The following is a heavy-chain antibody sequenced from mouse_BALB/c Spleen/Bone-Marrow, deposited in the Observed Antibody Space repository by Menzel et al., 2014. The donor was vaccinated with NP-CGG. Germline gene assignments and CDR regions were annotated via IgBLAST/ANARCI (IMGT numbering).Heavy chain of an antibody. D-gene: IGHD2-2*01. J-gene: IGHJ1*01. Sequence: EVQLVESGAELVKPGASVKMSCKASGYTFTSYVMHWVKQKPGQGLEWIGNINPYNDGTKYNEKFKGKATLTSDKSSSTAFMELSSLTSEDSAVYYCARSLYGYDWYFDVWGAGTTVTVSS. CDR3: ARSLYGYDWYFDV. CDR1: GYTFTSYV. CDR2: INPYNDGT. V-gene: IGHV1-14*01.